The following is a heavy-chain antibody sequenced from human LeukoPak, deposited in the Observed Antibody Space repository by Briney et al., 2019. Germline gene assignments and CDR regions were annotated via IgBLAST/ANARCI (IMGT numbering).Heavy chain of an antibody. V-gene: IGHV4-4*09. Sequence: SETLSLTCTVSGGSINTYYWSWIRQPPGKGLEWIGYIYFSGSTDYKPSLKSRVTISLDTSKKQFSLRLSSVTAADTAVYYCARSYSNAGYFYYGMDVWGQGTAVTVSS. D-gene: IGHD4-11*01. CDR1: GGSINTYY. CDR3: ARSYSNAGYFYYGMDV. CDR2: IYFSGST. J-gene: IGHJ6*02.